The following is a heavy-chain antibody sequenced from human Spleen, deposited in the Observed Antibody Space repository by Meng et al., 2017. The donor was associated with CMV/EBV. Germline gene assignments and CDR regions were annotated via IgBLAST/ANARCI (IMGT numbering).Heavy chain of an antibody. CDR1: GFTFSGYE. Sequence: GESLKISCVVSGFTFSGYEMNWVRLAPGKGLEWVSYISSSGNIKYYADAVKGRFTISRDNARNSLFLQMNSLRAEDTAVYYCTRGANAFDIWGQGTMVTVSS. D-gene: IGHD3-10*01. J-gene: IGHJ3*02. V-gene: IGHV3-48*03. CDR2: ISSSGNIK. CDR3: TRGANAFDI.